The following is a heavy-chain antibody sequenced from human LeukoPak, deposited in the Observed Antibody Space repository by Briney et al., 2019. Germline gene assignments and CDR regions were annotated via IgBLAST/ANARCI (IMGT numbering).Heavy chain of an antibody. V-gene: IGHV3-48*03. Sequence: GGSLRLSCAASGFILIRYEMNWVRQAPGKGLEWVSYISSSGTTTYYADSVKGRFTISRDNAKNSLYLQMSSLRAEDTAVYYCARALPSSWYYFDYWGQGTLVTVSS. D-gene: IGHD6-13*01. J-gene: IGHJ4*02. CDR3: ARALPSSWYYFDY. CDR1: GFILIRYE. CDR2: ISSSGTTT.